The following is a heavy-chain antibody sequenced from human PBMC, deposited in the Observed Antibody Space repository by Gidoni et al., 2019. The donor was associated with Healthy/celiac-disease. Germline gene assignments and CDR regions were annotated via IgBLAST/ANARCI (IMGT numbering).Heavy chain of an antibody. D-gene: IGHD3-22*01. Sequence: QVQLVQSGAEVKKPGASVKVSCKASGYTFTSYDINWVRQATGQGLEWMGWMNPNSGNTGYAQKFQGRVTMTRNTSISTAYMELSSLRSEDTAVYYCARMYYYDSSGYFHGFRAFDIWGQGTMVTVSS. CDR2: MNPNSGNT. J-gene: IGHJ3*02. V-gene: IGHV1-8*01. CDR1: GYTFTSYD. CDR3: ARMYYYDSSGYFHGFRAFDI.